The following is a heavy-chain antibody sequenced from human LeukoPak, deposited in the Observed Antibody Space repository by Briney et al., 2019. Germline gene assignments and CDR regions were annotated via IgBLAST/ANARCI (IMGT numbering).Heavy chain of an antibody. V-gene: IGHV3-23*01. CDR2: ISGSGGST. Sequence: GGSLRLSCTVSGFTVSSNSMSWVRQAPGKGLEWVSAISGSGGSTYYADSVKGRFTISRDNSKNTLYLQMNSLRAEDTAVYYCAKDVAAALRDLAFDIWGQGTMVTVSS. D-gene: IGHD6-13*01. CDR3: AKDVAAALRDLAFDI. CDR1: GFTVSSNS. J-gene: IGHJ3*02.